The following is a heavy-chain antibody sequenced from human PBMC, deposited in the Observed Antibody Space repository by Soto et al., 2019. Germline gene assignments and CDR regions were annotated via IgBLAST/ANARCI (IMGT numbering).Heavy chain of an antibody. D-gene: IGHD6-6*01. V-gene: IGHV4-30-2*01. CDR1: GGSISSGGYS. Sequence: PSETLSLTCAVSGGSISSGGYSWSWIRQPPGQGLEWIGYIYHSGSTYYNPSLKSRVTISVDRSKNQFSLKLSSVTAADTAVYYCARFDVRSSGIFDYWGQGTLVTVSS. CDR2: IYHSGST. J-gene: IGHJ4*02. CDR3: ARFDVRSSGIFDY.